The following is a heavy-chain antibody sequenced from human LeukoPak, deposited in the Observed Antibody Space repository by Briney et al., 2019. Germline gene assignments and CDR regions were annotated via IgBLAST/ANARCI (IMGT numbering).Heavy chain of an antibody. CDR1: GFTFSSYS. CDR3: ARDYYDSSGYNWFDP. V-gene: IGHV3-21*01. Sequence: GGSLRLFCAASGFTFSSYSMTWVRQAPGKGLEWVSSISSSSSYIYYADSVKGRFTISRDNAKNSLYLQMNSLRAEDTAVYYCARDYYDSSGYNWFDPWGQGTLVTVSS. D-gene: IGHD3-22*01. J-gene: IGHJ5*02. CDR2: ISSSSSYI.